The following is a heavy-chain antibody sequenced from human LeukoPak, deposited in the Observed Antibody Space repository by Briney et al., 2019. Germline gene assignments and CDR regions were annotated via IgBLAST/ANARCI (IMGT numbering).Heavy chain of an antibody. J-gene: IGHJ4*02. V-gene: IGHV3-48*03. D-gene: IGHD3-10*01. CDR2: IDSSGSSI. CDR3: ARDLSLVRGVLPFDY. Sequence: PGGSLRLSCAASGFTFNIYAMTWVRQAPGKGLEWVSYIDSSGSSINYADSVKGRFTVSRDNAKNSLYLQLNSLRAEDTAVYYCARDLSLVRGVLPFDYWGQGTLVTVSS. CDR1: GFTFNIYA.